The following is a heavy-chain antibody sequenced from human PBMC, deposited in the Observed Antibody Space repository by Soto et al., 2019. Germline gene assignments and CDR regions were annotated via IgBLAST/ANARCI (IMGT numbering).Heavy chain of an antibody. Sequence: GASVKVSCKASGYTFTSYYMHWVRQAPGQGPEWMGIINPSGGSTSYAQKFQGRVTMTRDRSTSTAYMELRSLRSDDTAVYYCARRVALAPVYDAYDIWGQGTMVTVSS. V-gene: IGHV1-46*01. CDR3: ARRVALAPVYDAYDI. CDR1: GYTFTSYY. D-gene: IGHD3-3*02. J-gene: IGHJ3*02. CDR2: INPSGGST.